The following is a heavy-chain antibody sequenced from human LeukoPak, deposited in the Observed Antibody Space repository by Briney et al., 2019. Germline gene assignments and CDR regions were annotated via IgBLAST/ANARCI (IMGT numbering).Heavy chain of an antibody. CDR2: INHSGST. CDR3: ARRRYCSSTSCYGGLSYYYYYYYMDV. J-gene: IGHJ6*03. Sequence: PSETLSLTCAVYGGSFSGYYWSWIRQPPGKGLEWIGEINHSGSTNYNPSLKSRVTISVDTSKNQFSLKLSSVTAADTAVYYCARRRYCSSTSCYGGLSYYYYYYYMDVWGKGTTVTISS. V-gene: IGHV4-34*01. CDR1: GGSFSGYY. D-gene: IGHD2-2*01.